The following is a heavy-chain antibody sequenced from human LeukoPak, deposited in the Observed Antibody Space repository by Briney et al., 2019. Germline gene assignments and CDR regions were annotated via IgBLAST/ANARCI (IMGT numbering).Heavy chain of an antibody. V-gene: IGHV3-20*04. CDR2: INWNGGST. CDR1: GFTFDDYG. Sequence: GGSLRLSCAASGFTFDDYGMSWVRHAPGKGLEWVSGINWNGGSTGYADSVNGRFTISRDNAKNSLYLQMNSLRDEDTALYYCARDRYGSGDYAFDIWGQGTMVTVSS. J-gene: IGHJ3*02. D-gene: IGHD3-10*01. CDR3: ARDRYGSGDYAFDI.